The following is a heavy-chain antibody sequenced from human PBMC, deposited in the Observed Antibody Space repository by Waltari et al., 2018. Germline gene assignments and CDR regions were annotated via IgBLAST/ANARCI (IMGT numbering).Heavy chain of an antibody. Sequence: QVQLQQWGAGLLKPSETLSLTCAVYGGSFSGYYWSWIRQPPGKGLEWIGEINHSVRTNDIPYLKSRVTRSVDTSKNQFSLKLSSVTAADTAVYYCARGGYCSSTSCYSAAAEDYWGQGTLVTVSS. J-gene: IGHJ4*02. CDR2: INHSVRT. V-gene: IGHV4-34*01. CDR1: GGSFSGYY. D-gene: IGHD2-2*01. CDR3: ARGGYCSSTSCYSAAAEDY.